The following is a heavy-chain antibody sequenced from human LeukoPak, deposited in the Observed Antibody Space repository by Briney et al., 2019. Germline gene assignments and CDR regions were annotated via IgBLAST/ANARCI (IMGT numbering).Heavy chain of an antibody. CDR1: GFTFSSYS. D-gene: IGHD3-3*01. Sequence: GGSLRLSCAASGFTFSSYSMNWVRQAPGKGLGGVYYISSSRSTIYYADSVKGRFTISRDNAKNSLYLQMNSLRAEDTAVYYCARAAYYDFWSGYFSADYYYYYMDVWGKGTTVTVSS. J-gene: IGHJ6*03. CDR3: ARAAYYDFWSGYFSADYYYYYMDV. CDR2: ISSSRSTI. V-gene: IGHV3-48*01.